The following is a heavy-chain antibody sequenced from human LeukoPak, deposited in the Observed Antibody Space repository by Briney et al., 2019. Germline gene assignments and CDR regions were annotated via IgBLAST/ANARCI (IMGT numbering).Heavy chain of an antibody. CDR1: GGSISSGGYS. J-gene: IGHJ5*02. Sequence: SETLSLTCAVSGGSISSGGYSWSWIQQPPGKGLEWIGYIYHSGSTYYNPSLKSRVTTSVDRSKNQFSLKLSSVTAADTAVYYCASSSPHPWGNCSGGSCPTNWFDPWGQGTLVTVSS. V-gene: IGHV4-30-2*01. D-gene: IGHD2-15*01. CDR3: ASSSPHPWGNCSGGSCPTNWFDP. CDR2: IYHSGST.